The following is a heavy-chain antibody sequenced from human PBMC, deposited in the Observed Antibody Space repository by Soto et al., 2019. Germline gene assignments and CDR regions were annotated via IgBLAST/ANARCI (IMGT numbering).Heavy chain of an antibody. CDR1: GYTFTSYY. CDR2: INPSGGST. J-gene: IGHJ4*02. CDR3: AREYYYDSSGYYYPLDY. V-gene: IGHV1-46*03. D-gene: IGHD3-22*01. Sequence: ASVKVSCKASGYTFTSYYMHWVRQAPGQGLEWMGIINPSGGSTSYAQKFQGRVTMTRDTSTSTVYMELSSLRSEDTAVYYCAREYYYDSSGYYYPLDYWGQGTLVTVSS.